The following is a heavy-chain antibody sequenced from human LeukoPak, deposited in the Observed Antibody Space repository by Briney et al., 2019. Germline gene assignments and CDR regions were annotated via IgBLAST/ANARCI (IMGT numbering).Heavy chain of an antibody. V-gene: IGHV4-39*07. D-gene: IGHD5-24*01. CDR1: GGSISSRSYY. Sequence: SDTLSLTCTVSGGSISSRSYYWGWIRQPPGKGLERNGGIYYSGSTYYNPSLKSRVTISVDTSKNQFSLKLSSVTAADTAVYYCARGRGMATISDWFDPWGQGTLVTVSS. CDR3: ARGRGMATISDWFDP. CDR2: IYYSGST. J-gene: IGHJ5*02.